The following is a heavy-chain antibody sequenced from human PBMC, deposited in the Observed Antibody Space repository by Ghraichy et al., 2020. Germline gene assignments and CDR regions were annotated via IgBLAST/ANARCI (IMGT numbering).Heavy chain of an antibody. V-gene: IGHV3-23*01. CDR1: GFTFSSYA. D-gene: IGHD3-16*01. CDR2: ISGNGGST. CDR3: AKGAVGGGRSYHYMDV. Sequence: GGSLRLSCAASGFTFSSYAMHWVRQAPGKGLEWVSVISGNGGSTHYADSAKGRFTFSRDNPKNTLYLLMNSLRAEDTAVYYCAKGAVGGGRSYHYMDVWGKGTTVTVSS. J-gene: IGHJ6*03.